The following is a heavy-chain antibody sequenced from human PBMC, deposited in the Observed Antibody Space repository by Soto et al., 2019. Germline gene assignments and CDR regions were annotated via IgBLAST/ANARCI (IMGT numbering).Heavy chain of an antibody. CDR3: ARDRGGYGPPDV. V-gene: IGHV3-11*06. Sequence: QVQLVESGGGLVKPGVSLRLSCAASGFSFSDSYMSWVRQAPGKGLEWVSYISGTSGYTGYADSVKGRFTISRDNAKNSLYLQMNSLRVEDTAVYYCARDRGGYGPPDVWGQGTTVTVSS. CDR2: ISGTSGYT. CDR1: GFSFSDSY. J-gene: IGHJ6*02. D-gene: IGHD3-10*01.